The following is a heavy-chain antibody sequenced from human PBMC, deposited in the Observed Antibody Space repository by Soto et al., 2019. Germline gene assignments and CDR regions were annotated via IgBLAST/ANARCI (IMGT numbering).Heavy chain of an antibody. D-gene: IGHD2-2*01. J-gene: IGHJ3*02. CDR1: GFTFSSYA. CDR3: ARERWAPGYCSSTSCLNAFDI. V-gene: IGHV3-30-3*01. Sequence: QVQLVESGGGVVQPGRSLRLSCAASGFTFSSYAMHWVRQAPGKGLEWVAVISYDGSNKYYADSVKGRFTISRDNSKNTLYLQMNSLRAEDTAVYYCARERWAPGYCSSTSCLNAFDIWGQGTMVTVSS. CDR2: ISYDGSNK.